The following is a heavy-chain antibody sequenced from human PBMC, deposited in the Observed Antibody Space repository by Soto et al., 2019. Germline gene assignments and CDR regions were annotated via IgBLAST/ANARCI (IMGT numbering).Heavy chain of an antibody. CDR3: ARDGRRNAFDI. Sequence: LSLTCTVSGGSISSGGYYWSWIRQHPGKGLEWIGYIYYSGSIYYNPSLKSRVTISVDTSKNQFSLKLSSVTAADTAVCYCARDGRRNAFDIWGQGTMVTVSS. CDR2: IYYSGSI. J-gene: IGHJ3*02. CDR1: GGSISSGGYY. D-gene: IGHD1-1*01. V-gene: IGHV4-31*03.